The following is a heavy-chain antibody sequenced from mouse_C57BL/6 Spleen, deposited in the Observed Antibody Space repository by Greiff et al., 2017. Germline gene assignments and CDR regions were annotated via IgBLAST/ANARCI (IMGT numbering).Heavy chain of an antibody. V-gene: IGHV5-17*01. J-gene: IGHJ4*01. CDR3: ANYYGSSYEAMDY. CDR1: GFTFSDYG. D-gene: IGHD1-1*01. CDR2: ISSGSSTI. Sequence: EVKLVESGGGLVKPGGSLKLSCAASGFTFSDYGMHWVRQAPEKGLEWVAYISSGSSTIYYAATVKGRFTISRDNAKNTLFLQMTSLRSEDTAMYYCANYYGSSYEAMDYWGQGTSVTVSS.